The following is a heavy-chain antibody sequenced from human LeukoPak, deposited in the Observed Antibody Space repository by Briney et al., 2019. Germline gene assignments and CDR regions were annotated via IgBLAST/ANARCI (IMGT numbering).Heavy chain of an antibody. CDR2: INAGNGNT. V-gene: IGHV1-3*01. J-gene: IGHJ4*02. CDR3: ARHYTKSSGWYYFDS. D-gene: IGHD6-19*01. CDR1: GYTFTSYA. Sequence: ASVKVSCTASGYTFTSYAIHWVRQAPGQRLEWMGWINAGNGNTKYSQEFQGRVTITRDTSASTAYMELSSLRSEDTAVFYCARHYTKSSGWYYFDSWGQGTLVTVSS.